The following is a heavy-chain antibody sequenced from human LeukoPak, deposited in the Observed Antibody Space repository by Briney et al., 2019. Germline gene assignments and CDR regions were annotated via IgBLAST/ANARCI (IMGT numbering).Heavy chain of an antibody. V-gene: IGHV4-59*11. D-gene: IGHD2-2*01. CDR3: ARSSWGCSTASCYLTN. CDR1: GGSLSGHY. CDR2: IYYTGTT. Sequence: SETLSLTCTVGGGSLSGHYWGWIRQPPGKGPELVGHIYYTGTTFYNPSLNSRVTITLDTSRNQFSLRLTSVIAADTAVYYCARSSWGCSTASCYLTNWGQGALVTVSS. J-gene: IGHJ4*02.